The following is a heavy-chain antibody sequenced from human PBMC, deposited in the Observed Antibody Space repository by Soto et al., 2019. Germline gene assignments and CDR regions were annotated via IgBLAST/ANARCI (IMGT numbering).Heavy chain of an antibody. CDR3: ARGELELYYYYGMDV. D-gene: IGHD1-7*01. CDR2: INAGNGNT. J-gene: IGHJ6*02. CDR1: GYTFTSYA. Sequence: ASVKVSCKASGYTFTSYAMHWVRQAPGQRLEWMGWINAGNGNTKYSQKFQGRVTITRDTSASTAYMELSSLRSEDTAVYYCARGELELYYYYGMDVWGQGTTVTVS. V-gene: IGHV1-3*01.